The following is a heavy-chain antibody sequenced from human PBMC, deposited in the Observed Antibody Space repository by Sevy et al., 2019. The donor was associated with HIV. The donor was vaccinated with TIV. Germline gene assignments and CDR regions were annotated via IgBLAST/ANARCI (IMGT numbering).Heavy chain of an antibody. J-gene: IGHJ4*02. Sequence: GGSLRLSCAASGFTFSGYAMSWVRQAPGKGLEWVSAVSGSGDITFYADSVKARFTVSRDNSKNTLYLQVNSLRAEDTAIYYCANTPRNTTGTGKLDYWGQGTLVTVSS. D-gene: IGHD3-9*01. CDR1: GFTFSGYA. CDR3: ANTPRNTTGTGKLDY. V-gene: IGHV3-23*01. CDR2: VSGSGDIT.